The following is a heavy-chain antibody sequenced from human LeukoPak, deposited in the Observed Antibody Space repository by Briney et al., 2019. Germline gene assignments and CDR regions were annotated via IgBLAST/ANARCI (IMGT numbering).Heavy chain of an antibody. CDR1: GFTFSSYS. CDR2: ISSSSSYI. V-gene: IGHV3-21*01. D-gene: IGHD3-10*01. CDR3: ARDTTRPRFGELLSHFDY. J-gene: IGHJ4*02. Sequence: PGGSLRLSCAASGFTFSSYSMNWVRQAPGKGLEWVSSISSSSSYIYYADSVKGRFTISRDNAKNSLYLQMNSLRAEDTAVYYCARDTTRPRFGELLSHFDYWGQGTLVTVSS.